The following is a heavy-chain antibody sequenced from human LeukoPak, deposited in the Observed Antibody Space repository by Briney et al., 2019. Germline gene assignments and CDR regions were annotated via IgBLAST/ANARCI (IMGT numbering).Heavy chain of an antibody. CDR3: AKFGHGEDAFDI. CDR1: GFTFSSYG. Sequence: GGSLRLSCAASGFTFSSYGMHWVRQAPGKGLEWVAVIWYGGSNKYYADSVKGRFTISRDNSKNTLYLQMNSLRAEDTAVYYCAKFGHGEDAFDIWGQGTMVTVSS. V-gene: IGHV3-30*02. J-gene: IGHJ3*02. D-gene: IGHD3-10*01. CDR2: IWYGGSNK.